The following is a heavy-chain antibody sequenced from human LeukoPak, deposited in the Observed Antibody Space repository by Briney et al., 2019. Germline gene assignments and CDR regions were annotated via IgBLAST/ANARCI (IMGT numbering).Heavy chain of an antibody. CDR1: GYTFTGYY. V-gene: IGHV1-2*02. Sequence: ASVKVSCKASGYTFTGYYMHWVRQAPGQGLEWMGWINPNSGGTNYAQKFQGRVTMTRDTSISTAYMELSRLRSDDTAVYYCARVGGDYYDSSGYYEAGDAFDIWGQGTMVTVSS. CDR3: ARVGGDYYDSSGYYEAGDAFDI. J-gene: IGHJ3*02. CDR2: INPNSGGT. D-gene: IGHD3-22*01.